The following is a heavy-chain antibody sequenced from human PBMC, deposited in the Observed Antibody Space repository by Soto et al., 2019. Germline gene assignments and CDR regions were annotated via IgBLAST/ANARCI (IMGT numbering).Heavy chain of an antibody. D-gene: IGHD2-2*01. Sequence: PGGSLRLSCAASGFTFSSYAMNWVRQAPGKGLEWVSYISSSGSTVYYADSVKGRFTISRGNAKNSLYLQMNSLRAEDTAVYYCARQYCSGTNCYWFFDYWGQGTLVTVSS. CDR3: ARQYCSGTNCYWFFDY. J-gene: IGHJ4*02. V-gene: IGHV3-48*04. CDR2: ISSSGSTV. CDR1: GFTFSSYA.